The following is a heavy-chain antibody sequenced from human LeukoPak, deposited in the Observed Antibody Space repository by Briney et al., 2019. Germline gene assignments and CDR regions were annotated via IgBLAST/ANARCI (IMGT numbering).Heavy chain of an antibody. V-gene: IGHV3-21*01. D-gene: IGHD1-26*01. J-gene: IGHJ5*02. Sequence: GGSLRLSCAASGFTFSSYSMIWVRQAPGKGLEWVSFISSSSHFIYYADSVKGRFTISRDNAKNSLFLQMNSLGAEDTAVYYCARDAGGRTQREGWFDPWGRGTLVTVSS. CDR2: ISSSSHFI. CDR1: GFTFSSYS. CDR3: ARDAGGRTQREGWFDP.